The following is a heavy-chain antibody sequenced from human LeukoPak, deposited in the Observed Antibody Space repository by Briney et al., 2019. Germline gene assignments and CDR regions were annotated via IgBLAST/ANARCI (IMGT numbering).Heavy chain of an antibody. D-gene: IGHD3-22*01. J-gene: IGHJ4*02. CDR2: IYPGDSDT. Sequence: GESLQISCEGSGYIFTSYWIGWVRQLPGKGLEWMGIIYPGDSDTRYSPSFQGQVTISADNSITTAYLQWSSLKASDTAMYYCARRGPYYYDSSGYSFDYWGQGTLVTVSS. CDR3: ARRGPYYYDSSGYSFDY. CDR1: GYIFTSYW. V-gene: IGHV5-51*01.